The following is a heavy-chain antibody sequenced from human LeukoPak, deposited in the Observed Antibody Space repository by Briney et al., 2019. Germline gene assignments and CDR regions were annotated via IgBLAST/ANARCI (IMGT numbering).Heavy chain of an antibody. V-gene: IGHV4-4*02. CDR3: ARERCSSTSCYLDYCYYMDV. J-gene: IGHJ6*03. CDR1: GGSISSSNW. CDR2: MYHSGST. D-gene: IGHD2-2*01. Sequence: SETLSLTCAVSGGSISSSNWWNWVRKPPGKGLEWIGEMYHSGSTNYNPSLKSRVTMSVDTSKNQFSLKLSSVTAADTAVYYCARERCSSTSCYLDYCYYMDVWGKGTTVTISS.